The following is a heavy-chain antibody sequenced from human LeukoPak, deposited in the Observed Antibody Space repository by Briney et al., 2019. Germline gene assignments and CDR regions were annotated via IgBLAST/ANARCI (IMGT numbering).Heavy chain of an antibody. J-gene: IGHJ6*02. CDR3: ASSSYCSTTSCYYYYYGIDV. V-gene: IGHV1-46*01. Sequence: ASVKVSCKASGYTFTSYYMHWVRQAPGQGLEWMGIINPSGGRTSYAQKFQGRVTMTRDTSTNTVYMELSSLRSEDTAVYYCASSSYCSTTSCYYYYYGIDVWGQGTTVTVSS. CDR1: GYTFTSYY. D-gene: IGHD2-2*01. CDR2: INPSGGRT.